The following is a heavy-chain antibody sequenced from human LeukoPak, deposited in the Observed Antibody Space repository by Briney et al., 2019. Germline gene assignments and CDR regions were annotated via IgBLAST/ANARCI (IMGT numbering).Heavy chain of an antibody. CDR3: AKDSSQFGIPYYFDY. CDR2: ISGSDGTT. D-gene: IGHD3-10*01. Sequence: GGSLRLSYAASGFTFSNYAMSWVRQAPGKGLEWVSGISGSDGTTYYADSVKGRFTISRDNSKNTLYLQMNGLRAEDTAVYYCAKDSSQFGIPYYFDYWGQGTLVTVSS. V-gene: IGHV3-23*01. J-gene: IGHJ4*02. CDR1: GFTFSNYA.